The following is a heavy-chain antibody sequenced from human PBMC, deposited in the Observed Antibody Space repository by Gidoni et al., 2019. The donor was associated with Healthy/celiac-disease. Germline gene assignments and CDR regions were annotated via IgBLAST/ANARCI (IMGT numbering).Heavy chain of an antibody. Sequence: QVQLVESGGGVVQPGRSLRLSCAASGFTFSSYAMHWVRQAPGQGLEWVAVISYDGSNKYYADSVKGRFTISRDNSKNTLYLQMNSLRAEDTAVYYCARGGRGYSYLYYGMDVWGQGTTVTVSS. CDR2: ISYDGSNK. CDR3: ARGGRGYSYLYYGMDV. CDR1: GFTFSSYA. V-gene: IGHV3-30*01. D-gene: IGHD5-18*01. J-gene: IGHJ6*02.